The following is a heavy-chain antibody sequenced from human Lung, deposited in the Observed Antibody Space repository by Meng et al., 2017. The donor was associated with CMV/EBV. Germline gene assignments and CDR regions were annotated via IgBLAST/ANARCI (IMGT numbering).Heavy chain of an antibody. J-gene: IGHJ4*02. CDR1: GDSISSGYY. Sequence: SETLSLTCTVSGDSISSGYYWGWIRQPPGKGLEWLGTIYQNGATYYNPYLRGRVTISVDTSKNQFSLGLTSVTAADTAVYYCARDLQRWLQSGAFDYWGQGTLVTVSS. CDR3: ARDLQRWLQSGAFDY. V-gene: IGHV4-38-2*02. CDR2: IYQNGAT. D-gene: IGHD5-24*01.